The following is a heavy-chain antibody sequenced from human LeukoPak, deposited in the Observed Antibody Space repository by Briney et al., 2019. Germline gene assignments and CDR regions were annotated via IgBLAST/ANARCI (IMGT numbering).Heavy chain of an antibody. J-gene: IGHJ4*02. V-gene: IGHV4-34*01. CDR3: ARGPDQWPLDY. CDR2: INHSGRT. Sequence: SSEALSLTCAVYGGSFSGYYWSWIRQPPGKGLEWIGEINHSGRTKYNPSLKSRVTISVDTSKNQFSLKLNSVTAADTAVYYCARGPDQWPLDYWGQGTLVTVSS. D-gene: IGHD6-19*01. CDR1: GGSFSGYY.